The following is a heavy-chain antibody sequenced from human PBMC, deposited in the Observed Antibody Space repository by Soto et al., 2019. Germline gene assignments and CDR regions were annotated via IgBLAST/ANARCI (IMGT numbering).Heavy chain of an antibody. CDR3: ASEPATGDYYYGMDV. D-gene: IGHD4-4*01. CDR2: IDPSDSYT. V-gene: IGHV5-10-1*01. J-gene: IGHJ6*02. Sequence: PGESLKIACKGSGYSFTSYWISWVRQIPGKGLEWMGRIDPSDSYTNYSPSFQGHVTISADKSISTAYLQWSSLKASDTAMYYCASEPATGDYYYGMDVWGQGTTVTVSS. CDR1: GYSFTSYW.